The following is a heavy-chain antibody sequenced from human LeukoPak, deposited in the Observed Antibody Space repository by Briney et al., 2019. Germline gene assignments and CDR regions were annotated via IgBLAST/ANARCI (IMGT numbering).Heavy chain of an antibody. J-gene: IGHJ4*02. D-gene: IGHD6-13*01. CDR1: GYTFTSYY. V-gene: IGHV1-2*02. Sequence: ASVKVSCKASGYTFTSYYMHWVRQAPGQGLEWMGWINPNSGGTNYAQKFQGRVTMTRDTSISTAYMELSRLRSDDTAVYYCARGSVGGWTAEPLDYWGQGTLVTVSS. CDR3: ARGSVGGWTAEPLDY. CDR2: INPNSGGT.